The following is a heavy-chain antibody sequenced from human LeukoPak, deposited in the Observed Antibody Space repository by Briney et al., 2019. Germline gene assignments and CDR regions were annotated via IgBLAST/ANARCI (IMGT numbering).Heavy chain of an antibody. CDR1: GFTFSSYA. CDR2: ISYDGSNK. Sequence: SGGSLRLSCAASGFTFSSYAMHWVRQAPGKGLEWVAVISYDGSNKYYADSVKGRFTISRDNSKNTLYLQMNSLRAEDTAVYYCARSRNYGSGSYNYWGQGTLVTVSS. V-gene: IGHV3-30-3*01. CDR3: ARSRNYGSGSYNY. J-gene: IGHJ4*02. D-gene: IGHD3-10*01.